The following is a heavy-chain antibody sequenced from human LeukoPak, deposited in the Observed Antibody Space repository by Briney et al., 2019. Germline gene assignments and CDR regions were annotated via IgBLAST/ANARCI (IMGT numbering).Heavy chain of an antibody. CDR2: ISGSGGST. J-gene: IGHJ4*02. CDR3: ARLYYDFWSGYWGRPYYFDY. CDR1: GFTFSSYA. V-gene: IGHV3-23*01. Sequence: GGSLRLSCAASGFTFSSYAMSWVRQAPGKGLEWVSAISGSGGSTYYADSVKGRFTISRDNAKNSLYLQMNSLRAEDTAVYYCARLYYDFWSGYWGRPYYFDYWGQGTLVTVSS. D-gene: IGHD3-3*01.